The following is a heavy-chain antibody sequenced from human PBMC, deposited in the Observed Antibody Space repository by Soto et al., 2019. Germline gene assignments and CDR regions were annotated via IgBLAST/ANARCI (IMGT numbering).Heavy chain of an antibody. V-gene: IGHV3-33*01. Sequence: PGGSLRLSCAASGFTFSSYGMHWVRQAPGKGLEWVAVIWYDGSNKYYADSVKGRFTISRDNPKNTLYLQMNSLRAEDTAVYYCARDIAAAGTRALDYWGQGTLVTVSS. CDR2: IWYDGSNK. D-gene: IGHD6-13*01. CDR3: ARDIAAAGTRALDY. J-gene: IGHJ4*02. CDR1: GFTFSSYG.